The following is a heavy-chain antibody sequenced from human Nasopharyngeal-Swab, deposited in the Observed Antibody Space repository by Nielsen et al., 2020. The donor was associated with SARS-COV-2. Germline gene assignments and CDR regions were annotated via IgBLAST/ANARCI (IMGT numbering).Heavy chain of an antibody. CDR1: GFTFSSYW. Sequence: GESLKISCAASGFTFSSYWMSWVRQAPGKGLEWVANIKQDGSEKYYVDSVKGRFTISRGNAKNSLYLQMNSLRAEDTAVYYCARPRPPFDYWGQGTLVTVSS. CDR3: ARPRPPFDY. V-gene: IGHV3-7*01. J-gene: IGHJ4*02. CDR2: IKQDGSEK.